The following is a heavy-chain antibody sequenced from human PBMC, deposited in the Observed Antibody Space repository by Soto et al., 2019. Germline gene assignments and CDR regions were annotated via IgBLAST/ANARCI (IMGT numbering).Heavy chain of an antibody. J-gene: IGHJ3*02. V-gene: IGHV6-1*01. CDR1: VDSVSSNIAA. CDR2: TYYRSKWYN. D-gene: IGHD1-1*01. Sequence: PSQTLSLTCAISVDSVSSNIAAWNWIRQSPSRGLEWLGRTYYRSKWYNDYAVSVKSRITINPDTSKNQFSLQLNSVTPEDTAVYYCARDRYNWNDASGAFDIWGQGTMVTVSS. CDR3: ARDRYNWNDASGAFDI.